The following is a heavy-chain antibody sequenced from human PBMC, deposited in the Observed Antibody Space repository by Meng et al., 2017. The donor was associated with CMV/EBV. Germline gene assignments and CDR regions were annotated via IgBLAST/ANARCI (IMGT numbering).Heavy chain of an antibody. CDR2: ISYDGSNK. J-gene: IGHJ5*02. CDR3: APGWFDP. CDR1: GFTFSSYA. Sequence: VRVVGSGGGVVQAGRSLRLSCAASGFTFSSYAMHWVRQAPGKGLEWVAVISYDGSNKYYADSVKGRFTISRDNSKNTLYLQMNSLRAEDTAVYYCAPGWFDPWGQGTLVTVSS. V-gene: IGHV3-30-3*01.